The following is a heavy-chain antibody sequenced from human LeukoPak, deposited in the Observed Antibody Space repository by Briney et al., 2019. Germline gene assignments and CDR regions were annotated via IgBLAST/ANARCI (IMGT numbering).Heavy chain of an antibody. CDR1: GFTFSSYW. CDR3: ASVSSGWWFYFDY. V-gene: IGHV3-74*01. D-gene: IGHD6-19*01. CDR2: INSDGSST. Sequence: GGSLRLSCAASGFTFSSYWMHWVRQAPGKGLVWVSRINSDGSSTSYADSVKGRFTISRDNAKNTLYLQMNSLRAEDTAVYYCASVSSGWWFYFDYWGQGTLVTVSS. J-gene: IGHJ4*02.